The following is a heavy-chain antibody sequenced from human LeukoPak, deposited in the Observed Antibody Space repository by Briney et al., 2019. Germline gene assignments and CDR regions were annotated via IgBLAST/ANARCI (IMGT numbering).Heavy chain of an antibody. Sequence: GSVKVFCKASGYTFTSHDINWVRQATGQGLEWMGWMNPNSGNTGYAQKFQGRVTMTRNTSISTAYMELSRLRSDDTAVYYCARVSSAVDDAFDIWGQGTMVTVSS. CDR1: GYTFTSHD. CDR3: ARVSSAVDDAFDI. J-gene: IGHJ3*02. CDR2: MNPNSGNT. D-gene: IGHD5-24*01. V-gene: IGHV1-8*01.